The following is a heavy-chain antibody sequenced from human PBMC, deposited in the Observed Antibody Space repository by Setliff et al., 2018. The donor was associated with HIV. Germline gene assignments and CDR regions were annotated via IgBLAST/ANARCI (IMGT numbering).Heavy chain of an antibody. J-gene: IGHJ5*01. CDR2: IDHSGRS. Sequence: PSETLSLTCAVYGGSFSDDYWSWIRQPPGRGMEWIGEIDHSGRSNYNPSLKSRVLMAIDASKSQISLNLTSISAADTAVYYCAKCSGRFGVATWFDSWGHGMLVTVSS. V-gene: IGHV4-34*01. CDR3: AKCSGRFGVATWFDS. D-gene: IGHD3-10*02. CDR1: GGSFSDDY.